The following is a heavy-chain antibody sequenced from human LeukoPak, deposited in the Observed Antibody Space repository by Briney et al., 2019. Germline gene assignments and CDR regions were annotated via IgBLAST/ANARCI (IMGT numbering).Heavy chain of an antibody. J-gene: IGHJ3*02. CDR3: ARPGGSFWSGASYAFDI. D-gene: IGHD3-3*01. Sequence: SETLSLTCTVSGGSISSYYWSWIRQPPGKGLEWIGYIYYSGSTNYNPSLKSRVTISVDTSKNQFSLKLSSVTAADTAVYYCARPGGSFWSGASYAFDIWGQGTMVTVSS. CDR2: IYYSGST. CDR1: GGSISSYY. V-gene: IGHV4-59*12.